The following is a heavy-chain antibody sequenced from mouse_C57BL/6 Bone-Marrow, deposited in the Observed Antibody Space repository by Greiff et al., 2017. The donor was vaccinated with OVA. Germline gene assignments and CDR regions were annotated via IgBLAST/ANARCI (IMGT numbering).Heavy chain of an antibody. J-gene: IGHJ1*03. Sequence: EVQGVESGGDLVKPGGSLKLSCAASGFTFSSYGMSWVRQTPDKRLEWVATISSGGSYTYYPDSVKGRFTISRDNAKNTLYLQMSSLKSEDTAMYYCARRYGRDPRYFDVWGTGTTVTVSS. V-gene: IGHV5-6*01. CDR3: ARRYGRDPRYFDV. D-gene: IGHD1-1*01. CDR1: GFTFSSYG. CDR2: ISSGGSYT.